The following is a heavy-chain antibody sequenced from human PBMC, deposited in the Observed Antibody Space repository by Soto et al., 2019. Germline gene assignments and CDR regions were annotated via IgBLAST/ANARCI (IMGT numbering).Heavy chain of an antibody. CDR2: VHHSWGS. Sequence: QVQLQESDPGLVKPSETLSLSCTVSGGSISSYYWSWFRQSPGKRMEWIGYVHHSWGSSYNPSLQIRVAISLDTSKSQFSLKVTSVTATDTAVYYCARQGFGPLHGLVDVWGQETTVTVSS. CDR1: GGSISSYY. J-gene: IGHJ6*02. V-gene: IGHV4-59*08. CDR3: ARQGFGPLHGLVDV. D-gene: IGHD3-10*01.